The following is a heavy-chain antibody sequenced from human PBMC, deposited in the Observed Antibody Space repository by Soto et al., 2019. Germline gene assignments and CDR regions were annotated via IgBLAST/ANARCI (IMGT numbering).Heavy chain of an antibody. CDR2: SYYSGNT. CDR1: GGSVSSGDYS. V-gene: IGHV4-61*08. Sequence: SETMSLICNASGGSVSSGDYSCSWIRKAPGKGLEGIGYSYYSGNTNYNPSLKSRVVISVDTAKNLFCLKLTSVTAADTAVYYCARIPVDTSMIYWLDPWGQGTLVTVSS. J-gene: IGHJ5*02. CDR3: ARIPVDTSMIYWLDP. D-gene: IGHD5-18*01.